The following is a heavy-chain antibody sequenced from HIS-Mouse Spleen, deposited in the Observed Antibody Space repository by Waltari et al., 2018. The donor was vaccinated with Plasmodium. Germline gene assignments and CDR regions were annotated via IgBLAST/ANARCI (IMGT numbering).Heavy chain of an antibody. D-gene: IGHD1-7*01. J-gene: IGHJ4*02. Sequence: QLKLQESGPGLVKPSETLSLTCTVSGGSIRSSSYYWGWIRQPPGKGLEWIGSIYYSGSTYYNPSLKSRVTISVDTSKNQFSLKLSSVTAADTAVYYCARDRITGTSYFDYWGQGTLVTVSS. CDR3: ARDRITGTSYFDY. CDR1: GGSIRSSSYY. CDR2: IYYSGST. V-gene: IGHV4-39*07.